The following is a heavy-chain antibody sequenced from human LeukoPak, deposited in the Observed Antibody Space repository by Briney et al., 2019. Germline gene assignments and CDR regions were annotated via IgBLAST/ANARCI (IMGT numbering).Heavy chain of an antibody. J-gene: IGHJ3*02. CDR2: INPNSGGT. Sequence: GASVKVSCKASGYTFTGYYMHWVRQASGQGLEWMGWINPNSGGTNYAQKFQGRVTMTRDTSISTAYMELSRLRSDDTAVYYCATYCSSTSCYYGYAFDIWGQGTMVTVSS. CDR1: GYTFTGYY. V-gene: IGHV1-2*02. CDR3: ATYCSSTSCYYGYAFDI. D-gene: IGHD2-2*01.